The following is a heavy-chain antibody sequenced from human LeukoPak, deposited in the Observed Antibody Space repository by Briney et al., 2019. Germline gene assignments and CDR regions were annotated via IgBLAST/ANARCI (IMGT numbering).Heavy chain of an antibody. CDR3: AKDGYCSSTSCYTDYYYYMDV. J-gene: IGHJ6*03. D-gene: IGHD2-2*02. CDR2: IRYDGSNK. Sequence: GGSLRLSCAASGFTFSSYGMHWVRQAPGKGLEWVAFIRYDGSNKYYADSVKGRFTISRDNSKSTLYLQMNSLRAEDTAVYYCAKDGYCSSTSCYTDYYYYMDVWGKGTTVTVSS. CDR1: GFTFSSYG. V-gene: IGHV3-30*02.